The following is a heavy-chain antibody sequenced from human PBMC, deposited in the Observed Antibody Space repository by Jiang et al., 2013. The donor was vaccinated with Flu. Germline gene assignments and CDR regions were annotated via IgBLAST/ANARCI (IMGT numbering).Heavy chain of an antibody. CDR3: ARDSPQWLGAAYDP. Sequence: CKASGYTFTSYAMNWVRQAPGQGLEWMGWINTNTGNPTYAQGFTGRFVFSLDTSVSTAYLQISSLKAEDTAVYYCARDSPQWLGAAYDPWGQGTLVTVSS. CDR2: INTNTGNP. CDR1: GYTFTSYA. D-gene: IGHD6-19*01. V-gene: IGHV7-4-1*02. J-gene: IGHJ5*02.